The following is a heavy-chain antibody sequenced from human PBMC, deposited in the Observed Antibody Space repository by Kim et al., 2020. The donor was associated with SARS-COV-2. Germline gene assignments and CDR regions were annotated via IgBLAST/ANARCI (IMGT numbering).Heavy chain of an antibody. CDR1: GYTFTSYA. CDR3: ARDPKLYSYGYRPFDY. CDR2: INAGNGNT. V-gene: IGHV1-3*01. J-gene: IGHJ4*02. Sequence: ASVKVSCKASGYTFTSYAMHWVRQAPGQRLEWMGWINAGNGNTKYSQKFQGRVTITRDTSASTAYMELSSLRSEDTAVYYCARDPKLYSYGYRPFDYWGQGTLVTVSS. D-gene: IGHD5-18*01.